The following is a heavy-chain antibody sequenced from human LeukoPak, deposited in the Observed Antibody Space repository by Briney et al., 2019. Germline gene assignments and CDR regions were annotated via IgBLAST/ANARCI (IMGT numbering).Heavy chain of an antibody. CDR3: TRDEAAATN. Sequence: GGSLRLSSVGSGFTFSSHWMSWVRQAPGKGPEWVANIRQDGREKHYVDSVKGRFTISRDNAKSSLYLQMNSLRAEDTAVYYCTRDEAAATNWGQGTLVTVSS. V-gene: IGHV3-7*01. CDR1: GFTFSSHW. J-gene: IGHJ4*02. D-gene: IGHD6-13*01. CDR2: IRQDGREK.